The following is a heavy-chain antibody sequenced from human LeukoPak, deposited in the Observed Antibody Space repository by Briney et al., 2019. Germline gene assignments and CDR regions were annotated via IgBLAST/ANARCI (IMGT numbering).Heavy chain of an antibody. Sequence: PGGSLRLSCAASGFTFSNAWMSWVRQAPGKGLEWVGRMKSKTDGGTIDYGAPVKGRFTISRDDSKNTLYLQMNSLKTEDTAVYYCTTDTPRGGSYLFDYWGQGTLVTVSS. CDR3: TTDTPRGGSYLFDY. CDR2: MKSKTDGGTI. V-gene: IGHV3-15*01. J-gene: IGHJ4*02. D-gene: IGHD1-26*01. CDR1: GFTFSNAW.